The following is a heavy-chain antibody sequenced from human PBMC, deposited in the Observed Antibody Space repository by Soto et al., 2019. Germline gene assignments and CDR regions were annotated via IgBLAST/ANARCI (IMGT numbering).Heavy chain of an antibody. V-gene: IGHV1-69*13. D-gene: IGHD6-13*01. CDR2: IIPIFGTA. CDR3: ARAGLEAAAGIVLYYYPSNGMDV. J-gene: IGHJ6*02. CDR1: GGTFSSYA. Sequence: ASVKVSCKASGGTFSSYAISWVRQAPGQGLEWMGGIIPIFGTANYALKFQGRVTITADESTSTAYMELSSLRSEDTAVYYCARAGLEAAAGIVLYYYPSNGMDVWGQGTTVTVFS.